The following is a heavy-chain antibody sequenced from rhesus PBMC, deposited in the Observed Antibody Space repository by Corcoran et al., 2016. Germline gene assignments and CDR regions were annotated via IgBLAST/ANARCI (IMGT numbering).Heavy chain of an antibody. J-gene: IGHJ4*01. CDR1: GFTLSNFW. CDR2: TKTNADGGRA. Sequence: EVQLVESGGGLVQPGGSLRLSCAASGFTLSNFWMSWVRQAQGKGLDWVGRTKTNADGGRAAYAESVKGRFTFARDGSKDTLYLQMHSLKTEDTAVYYCARGGSGWSGYFDYWGPGVLVTISS. CDR3: ARGGSGWSGYFDY. V-gene: IGHV3-16*01. D-gene: IGHD6S26*01.